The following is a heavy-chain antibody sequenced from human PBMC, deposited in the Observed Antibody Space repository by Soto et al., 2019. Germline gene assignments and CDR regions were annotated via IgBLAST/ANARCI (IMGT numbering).Heavy chain of an antibody. D-gene: IGHD6-6*01. CDR2: INPNSGGT. CDR1: GYTFTGYY. V-gene: IGHV1-2*02. CDR3: ARGWGSSSSDYYYYGMDV. Sequence: ASVKVSCKASGYTFTGYYMHWVRQAPGQGXEWMGWINPNSGGTNYAQKFQGRVTMTRDTSISTAYMELSRLRSDDTAVYYCARGWGSSSSDYYYYGMDVWGQGTTVTVSS. J-gene: IGHJ6*02.